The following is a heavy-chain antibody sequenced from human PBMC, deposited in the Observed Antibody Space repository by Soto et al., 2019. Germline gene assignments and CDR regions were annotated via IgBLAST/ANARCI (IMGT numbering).Heavy chain of an antibody. V-gene: IGHV3-23*01. CDR3: AKDRLYYDSND. CDR2: ISGSGGST. D-gene: IGHD3-22*01. Sequence: GALRLSCAASGFTFSSYAMSWVRQAPGKGLEWVSAISGSGGSTYYADSVKGRFTISRGNSKNTLYLQMNSLRAEDTAVYYCAKDRLYYDSNDWGQGTLVTVS. CDR1: GFTFSSYA. J-gene: IGHJ4*02.